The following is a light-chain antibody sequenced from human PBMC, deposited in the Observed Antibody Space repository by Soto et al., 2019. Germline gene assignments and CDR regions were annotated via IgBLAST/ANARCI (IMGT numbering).Light chain of an antibody. CDR2: WAS. CDR1: QSVLSSSNNKNS. V-gene: IGKV4-1*01. CDR3: QQYHSTPRT. J-gene: IGKJ1*01. Sequence: DIELTRSADSVVVSLSESSTINCKSSQSVLSSSNNKNSLAWYQQKPGQPPKLLIYWASTRESGVPDRFSGSGSGTDFTLTIGNLQAEDVAVYYCQQYHSTPRTFGQGTKVDIK.